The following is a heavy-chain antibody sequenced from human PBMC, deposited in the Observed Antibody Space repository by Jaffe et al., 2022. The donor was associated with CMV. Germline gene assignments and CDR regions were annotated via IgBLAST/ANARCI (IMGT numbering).Heavy chain of an antibody. J-gene: IGHJ6*02. CDR2: IIPMFDTP. D-gene: IGHD5-12*01. Sequence: QVQLVQSGAEVKKPGSSVKVSCKASGGDFRSQGISWVRQAPGQGLEWMGGIIPMFDTPDYVQKFKGRVTITADASTSTVYMEVNSLRSEDTAVYYCARCGYSEYSPFYYGMDVWGRGTTVTVSS. CDR1: GGDFRSQG. CDR3: ARCGYSEYSPFYYGMDV. V-gene: IGHV1-69*01.